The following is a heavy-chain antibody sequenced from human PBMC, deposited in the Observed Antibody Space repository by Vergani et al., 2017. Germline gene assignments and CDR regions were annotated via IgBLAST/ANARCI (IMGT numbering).Heavy chain of an antibody. CDR1: GFTFDNYA. CDR3: ARDCTSGGCPDNYGMDV. D-gene: IGHD2-8*01. Sequence: EVQLVESGGGLVQPGSSLRLSCAASGFTFDNYAMPWVRQAPGKGLEWVAGISWNSGSIGYADSVKGRFIISRDNTNNSLFLQLRSLRAEDAAVYYCARDCTSGGCPDNYGMDVWGQGATVTVSS. J-gene: IGHJ6*02. V-gene: IGHV3-9*01. CDR2: ISWNSGSI.